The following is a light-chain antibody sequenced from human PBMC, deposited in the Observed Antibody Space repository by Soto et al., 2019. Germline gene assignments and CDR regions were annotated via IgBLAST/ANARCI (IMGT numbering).Light chain of an antibody. V-gene: IGLV2-11*01. CDR1: SSDVGGYNY. J-gene: IGLJ3*02. CDR3: CSYASSYTWV. Sequence: QSALTQPRSVSGSPGQSVTISCTGTSSDVGGYNYVSWYQHHPGKAPKPMIYEVSKRPSGVPDRFSGSKSGNTASLTISGLQAEDEADYYCCSYASSYTWVFGRGTKVTVL. CDR2: EVS.